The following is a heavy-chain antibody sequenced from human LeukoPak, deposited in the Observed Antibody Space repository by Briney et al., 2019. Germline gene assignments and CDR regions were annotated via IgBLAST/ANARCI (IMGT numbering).Heavy chain of an antibody. CDR3: ARDFGHYYDSSGYLDDAFDI. V-gene: IGHV1-18*01. CDR1: GYTFTSYG. J-gene: IGHJ3*02. D-gene: IGHD3-22*01. CDR2: ISAYSGNT. Sequence: ASVKVSFKASGYTFTSYGISWMRQAPGHGLERKGWISAYSGNTNYAQTLQDRLTMTTDTSTNTAYTVLRSLRSDDTAVYYCARDFGHYYDSSGYLDDAFDIWGQGTMVTVSS.